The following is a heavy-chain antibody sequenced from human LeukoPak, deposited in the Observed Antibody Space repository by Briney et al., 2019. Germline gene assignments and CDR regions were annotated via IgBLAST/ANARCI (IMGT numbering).Heavy chain of an antibody. J-gene: IGHJ4*02. V-gene: IGHV3-23*01. D-gene: IGHD6-19*01. CDR3: AKDKVEYSSGWYFDY. Sequence: GGSLRLSCAASGFTFSSYGMSWVRQAPGKGLEWVSAISGSGGSTYYADSVKGRFTISRDNSKNTLYLQMNSLRAEDTAVYYCAKDKVEYSSGWYFDYWGQGTLVTVSS. CDR1: GFTFSSYG. CDR2: ISGSGGST.